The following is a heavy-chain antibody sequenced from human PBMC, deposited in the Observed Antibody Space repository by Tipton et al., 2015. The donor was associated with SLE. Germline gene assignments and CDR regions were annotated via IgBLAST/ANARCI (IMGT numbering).Heavy chain of an antibody. CDR1: GASIRSDSYY. CDR3: ARDGYSSGWEGDFDY. CDR2: IYKTGNT. V-gene: IGHV4-61*09. D-gene: IGHD6-19*01. Sequence: TLSLTCSVSGASIRSDSYYWSWIRQPAGKGLEWIGHIYKTGNTNYNPSLRSRVTISVDTSKNQFSLSLSSMTAADTAVYYCARDGYSSGWEGDFDYWGQGALVTVSS. J-gene: IGHJ4*02.